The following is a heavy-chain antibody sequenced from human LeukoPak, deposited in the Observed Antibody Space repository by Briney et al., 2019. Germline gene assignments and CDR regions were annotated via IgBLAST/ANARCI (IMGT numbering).Heavy chain of an antibody. V-gene: IGHV1-8*01. J-gene: IGHJ4*02. CDR1: GYTFTSYD. CDR3: ARGPYYDFWSGYYYYFDY. CDR2: MNPNSGNT. Sequence: ASVKVSCKASGYTFTSYDINWVRQATGQGLVWMGWMNPNSGNTGHAQKFQGRVTMTRNTSISTAYMELSSLRSEDTAVYYCARGPYYDFWSGYYYYFDYWGQGTLVTVSS. D-gene: IGHD3-3*01.